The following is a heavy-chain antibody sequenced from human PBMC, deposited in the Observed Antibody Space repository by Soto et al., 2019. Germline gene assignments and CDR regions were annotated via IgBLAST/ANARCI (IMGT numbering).Heavy chain of an antibody. V-gene: IGHV3-23*01. J-gene: IGHJ4*02. CDR1: GFTFSIYA. Sequence: EVHLLESGGGLVQPGGSLRLSCAASGFTFSIYAMSWVRQAPGKGLEWVSALSGSGGSTYYADSVKGRFAISRDNSKNTLYLQMTSLRAEDTAVYFCEKDYGDNPFDYWGQGALVTVSS. D-gene: IGHD4-17*01. CDR2: LSGSGGST. CDR3: EKDYGDNPFDY.